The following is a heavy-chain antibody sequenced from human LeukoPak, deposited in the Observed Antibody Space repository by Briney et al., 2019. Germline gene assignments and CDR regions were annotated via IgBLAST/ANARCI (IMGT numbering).Heavy chain of an antibody. Sequence: GGSLRLSCAASGFTFSSYAMSWVRQAPGKGLEWVASINHNGNVNYYVDSVKGRFTISRDNAKNSLYLQMSNLRAEDTAVYYCARPGSDMVRGATHFDYWGQGTLVTVSS. CDR3: ARPGSDMVRGATHFDY. CDR1: GFTFSSYA. J-gene: IGHJ4*02. CDR2: INHNGNVN. V-gene: IGHV3-7*03. D-gene: IGHD3-10*01.